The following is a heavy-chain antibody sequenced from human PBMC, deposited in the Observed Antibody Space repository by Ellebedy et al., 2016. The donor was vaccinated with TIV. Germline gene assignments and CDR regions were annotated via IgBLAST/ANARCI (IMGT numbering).Heavy chain of an antibody. CDR2: IWYDGSNK. CDR1: GFAFNRFW. V-gene: IGHV3-33*08. D-gene: IGHD2-15*01. Sequence: GESLKISCAASGFAFNRFWMGWIRQAPGKGLEWVAVIWYDGSNKYYADSVKGRFTISRDNSKNTLYLQMNSLRAEDTAVYYCARDGMDCSGGSCYSPYFDFWGQGALVTVSS. J-gene: IGHJ4*02. CDR3: ARDGMDCSGGSCYSPYFDF.